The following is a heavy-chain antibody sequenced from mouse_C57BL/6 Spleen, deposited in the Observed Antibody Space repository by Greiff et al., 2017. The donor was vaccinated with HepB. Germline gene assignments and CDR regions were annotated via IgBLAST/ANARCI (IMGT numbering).Heavy chain of an antibody. CDR1: GYTFTDYY. CDR3: ARRGDYDGRSLAY. D-gene: IGHD2-4*01. V-gene: IGHV1-26*01. CDR2: INPNNGGT. J-gene: IGHJ3*01. Sequence: EVQLQQSGPELVKPGASVKISCKASGYTFTDYYMNWVKQSHGKSLEWIGDINPNNGGTSYNQKFKGKATLTVDKSSSTAYMELRSLTSEDSAVYYCARRGDYDGRSLAYWGQGTLVTVSA.